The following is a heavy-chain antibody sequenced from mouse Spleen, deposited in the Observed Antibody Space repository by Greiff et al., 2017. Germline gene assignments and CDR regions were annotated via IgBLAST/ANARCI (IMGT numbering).Heavy chain of an antibody. Sequence: DVHLVESGGGLVKPGGSLKLSCAASGFTFSDYGMAWVRQAPGKGPEWVAFISNLAYSIYYADTVTGRFTISRENAKNTLYLEMSSLRSEDTAMYYCARQSYGNYGYFDVWAQGPRSPSPQ. V-gene: IGHV5-15*01. D-gene: IGHD2-1*01. CDR2: ISNLAYSI. J-gene: IGHJ1*01. CDR3: ARQSYGNYGYFDV. CDR1: GFTFSDYG.